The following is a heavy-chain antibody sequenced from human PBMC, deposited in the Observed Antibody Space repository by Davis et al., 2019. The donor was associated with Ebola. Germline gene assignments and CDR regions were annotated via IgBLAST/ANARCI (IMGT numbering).Heavy chain of an antibody. CDR2: IWYDGSNK. CDR1: GFTFSSYG. V-gene: IGHV3-33*01. Sequence: GESLKISCAAPGFTFSSYGMHWVRQAPGKGLEWVAVIWYDGSNKYYADSVKGRFTTSRDNSKNTLYLQMNSRRAEDRAVYYCARGIEYYDFWSGVPRGNRFDSWGQGTLVAVSS. J-gene: IGHJ5*01. CDR3: ARGIEYYDFWSGVPRGNRFDS. D-gene: IGHD3-3*01.